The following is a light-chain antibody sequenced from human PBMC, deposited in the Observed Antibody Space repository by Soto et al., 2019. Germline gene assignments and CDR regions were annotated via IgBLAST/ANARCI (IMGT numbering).Light chain of an antibody. Sequence: ELVLTPSPGTLSLSPVARATLSCRASQSVGSNLAWFQQKPGQAPRLLIYGASSRATGIPDRFSGSGSGTDFTLTISRLEPEDFAVYYCQQYGSSPITFGQGTRLEI. V-gene: IGKV3-20*01. CDR3: QQYGSSPIT. CDR2: GAS. CDR1: QSVGSN. J-gene: IGKJ5*01.